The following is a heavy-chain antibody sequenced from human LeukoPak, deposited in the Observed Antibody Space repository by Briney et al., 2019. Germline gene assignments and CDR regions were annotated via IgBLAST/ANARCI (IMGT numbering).Heavy chain of an antibody. CDR3: ARVGSSGYIDY. Sequence: SVKVSCKASGGTFSSYAISWVRQAPGQGLEWMGGIIPIFGTANYAQKLQGRVTMTTDTSTSTAYMELRSLRSDDTAVYYCARVGSSGYIDYWGQGTLVTVSS. CDR2: IIPIFGTA. D-gene: IGHD3-22*01. J-gene: IGHJ4*02. V-gene: IGHV1-69*05. CDR1: GGTFSSYA.